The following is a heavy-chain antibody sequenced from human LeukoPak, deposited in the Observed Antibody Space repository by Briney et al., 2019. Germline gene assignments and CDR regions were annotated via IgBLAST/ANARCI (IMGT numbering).Heavy chain of an antibody. Sequence: ASVKVSCKASGYTFTSYDINWVRQATGQGLEWMGWMNPNSGNTGYAQKFQGRVTMTRNTSISTAYMELSSLRSEDTAVYYCARGHWTYYDSWSGYYGGLYYFDYWGQGTLVTVSS. CDR1: GYTFTSYD. CDR2: MNPNSGNT. V-gene: IGHV1-8*01. D-gene: IGHD3-3*01. CDR3: ARGHWTYYDSWSGYYGGLYYFDY. J-gene: IGHJ4*02.